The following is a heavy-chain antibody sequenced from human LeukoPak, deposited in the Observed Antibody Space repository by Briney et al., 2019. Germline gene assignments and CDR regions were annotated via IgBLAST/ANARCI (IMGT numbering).Heavy chain of an antibody. Sequence: GGSLRLSCAASGFTFSSYAMHWVRQAPGKGLEWVAVISYDGSNKYYADSVKGRFTISRDNAKNTLYLQMNSLRAEDTAVYYCARDPGYSYGYDYFDYWGQGTLVTVSS. D-gene: IGHD5-18*01. CDR2: ISYDGSNK. J-gene: IGHJ4*02. CDR3: ARDPGYSYGYDYFDY. V-gene: IGHV3-30-3*01. CDR1: GFTFSSYA.